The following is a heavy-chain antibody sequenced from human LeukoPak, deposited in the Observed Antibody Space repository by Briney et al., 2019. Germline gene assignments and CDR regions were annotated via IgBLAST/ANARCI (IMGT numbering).Heavy chain of an antibody. D-gene: IGHD3-22*01. V-gene: IGHV5-51*01. CDR3: ARPPTPDYYDSTGVAFDI. Sequence: GESLKISCKGSGYSFTNYWIGWVRQMPGKGLEWMGIIYPGDSHTRYNPSFQGQVTISADKSISTAYLQWSSLKASDTAMYYCARPPTPDYYDSTGVAFDIWGQGTMVTVSS. CDR2: IYPGDSHT. J-gene: IGHJ3*02. CDR1: GYSFTNYW.